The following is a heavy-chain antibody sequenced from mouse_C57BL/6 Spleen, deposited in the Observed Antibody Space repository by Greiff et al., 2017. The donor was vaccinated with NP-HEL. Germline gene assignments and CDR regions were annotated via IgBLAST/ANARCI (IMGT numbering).Heavy chain of an antibody. CDR1: GYSFTGYY. CDR3: ARKGDYYGSSYHFDY. CDR2: INPSTGGT. J-gene: IGHJ2*01. Sequence: VQLQQSGPELVKPGASVKISCKASGYSFTGYYMNWVKQSPEKSLEWIGEINPSTGGTTYNQKFKAKATLTVDKSSSTAYMQLKSLTSEDSAVYYCARKGDYYGSSYHFDYWGQGTTLTVAS. V-gene: IGHV1-42*01. D-gene: IGHD1-1*01.